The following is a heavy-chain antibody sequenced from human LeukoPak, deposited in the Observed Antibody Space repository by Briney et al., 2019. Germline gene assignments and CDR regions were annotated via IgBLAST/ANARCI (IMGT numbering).Heavy chain of an antibody. V-gene: IGHV1-24*01. D-gene: IGHD3-10*01. CDR3: ATGVTYYASGSHTEFDY. Sequence: ASVKVSCKVSGYTLTELSMHWVRQAPGKGLEWMGGFDPEDGETIYAQKFQGRLTMTEDTSTDTAYMELSSLRSEDTAVYYCATGVTYYASGSHTEFDYWGQGTLVTVSS. CDR2: FDPEDGET. CDR1: GYTLTELS. J-gene: IGHJ4*02.